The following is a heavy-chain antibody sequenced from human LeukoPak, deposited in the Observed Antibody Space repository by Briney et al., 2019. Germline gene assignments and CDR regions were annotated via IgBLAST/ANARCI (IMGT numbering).Heavy chain of an antibody. CDR2: IYSGDTT. D-gene: IGHD7-27*01. CDR3: ASGRGLGKFDY. V-gene: IGHV3-53*01. J-gene: IGHJ4*02. Sequence: PGGSLRLSCAASGFTFSSYSMNWVRQAPGKGLEWVSVIYSGDTTYYADSVKGRFTISRDNSKNTVYLQMNSLRVEDTAVYYCASGRGLGKFDYWGQGTLVTVSS. CDR1: GFTFSSYS.